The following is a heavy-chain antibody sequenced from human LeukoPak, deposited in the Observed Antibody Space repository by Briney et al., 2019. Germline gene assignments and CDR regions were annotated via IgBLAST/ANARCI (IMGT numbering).Heavy chain of an antibody. D-gene: IGHD1-1*01. V-gene: IGHV3-43D*04. CDR3: VKDIKWYNWNDGGFDY. Sequence: GGTLRLSCAASGFTFDDYAMHWVRQAPGKGLEWVSLISWDGGSTYYADSVKGRFTISRDNSKNSLYLQMNSLRAEDTALYYCVKDIKWYNWNDGGFDYWGQGTLVTVSS. CDR1: GFTFDDYA. CDR2: ISWDGGST. J-gene: IGHJ4*02.